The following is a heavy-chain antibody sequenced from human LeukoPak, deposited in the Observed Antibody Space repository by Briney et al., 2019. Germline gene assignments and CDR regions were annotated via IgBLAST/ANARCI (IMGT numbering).Heavy chain of an antibody. D-gene: IGHD3-10*01. CDR3: ARVLSGRGSLYSYYYYMDV. Sequence: GGSLRLSCAASGFTFSRYSMNWVRQAPGKGLEWVSSISISSSYIYYADSVKGRFTMSRDNAKNSLYLQVNSLRAEDTAVYYCARVLSGRGSLYSYYYYMDVWGKGTTVTISS. CDR2: ISISSSYI. CDR1: GFTFSRYS. V-gene: IGHV3-21*04. J-gene: IGHJ6*03.